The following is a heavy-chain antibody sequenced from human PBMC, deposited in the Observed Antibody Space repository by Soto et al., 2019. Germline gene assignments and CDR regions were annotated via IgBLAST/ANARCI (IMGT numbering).Heavy chain of an antibody. D-gene: IGHD5-12*01. CDR3: AKGDNLGPKTGYAFDP. CDR1: GDSVSSNTAS. CDR2: TYFRSKWYN. Sequence: SQTLSLTCAISGDSVSSNTASWNWIRQSPSRGLEWLGRTYFRSKWYNDYAISVKSRIIINPDTSNNQFSLQLNAVTPEDTAVYFCAKGDNLGPKTGYAFDPWGQGIMVTVSS. J-gene: IGHJ5*02. V-gene: IGHV6-1*01.